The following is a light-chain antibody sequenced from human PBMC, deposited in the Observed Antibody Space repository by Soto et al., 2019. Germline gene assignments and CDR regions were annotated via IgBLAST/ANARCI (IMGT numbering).Light chain of an antibody. V-gene: IGLV2-14*01. CDR3: SSYTSTSNVI. J-gene: IGLJ2*01. CDR2: DVS. CDR1: SSDVGTYNY. Sequence: QSALTQPASVSGSLGQSITISCTGTSSDVGTYNYVSWYQQHPDKAPKLMIFDVSNRPSGISNRFSGSKSGNTASLTISGLQAEDEADYICSSYTSTSNVIFGGGTKVTVL.